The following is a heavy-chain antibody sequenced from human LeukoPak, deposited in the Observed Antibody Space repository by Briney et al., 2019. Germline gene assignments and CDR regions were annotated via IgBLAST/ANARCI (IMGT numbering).Heavy chain of an antibody. CDR1: GYSFTSYW. Sequence: GESLKISCKGSGYSFTSYWIGWVRQMPGKGLEWMGIIYPGDSDTRYSPSFQGQVTISADKSISTAYLQWSSLKASDTAMYYCATTLSIAVAGTNAFGIWGQGTMVTVSS. D-gene: IGHD6-19*01. J-gene: IGHJ3*02. CDR3: ATTLSIAVAGTNAFGI. V-gene: IGHV5-51*01. CDR2: IYPGDSDT.